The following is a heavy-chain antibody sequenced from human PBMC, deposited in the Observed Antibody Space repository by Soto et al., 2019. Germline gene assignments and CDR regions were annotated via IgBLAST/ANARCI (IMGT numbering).Heavy chain of an antibody. CDR2: MNPNSGNT. J-gene: IGHJ5*02. CDR3: ARGEVMITFGGVLVGNWFDP. V-gene: IGHV1-8*01. D-gene: IGHD3-16*02. CDR1: GYTFTSYD. Sequence: QVQLVQSGAEVKKPGASVKVSCKASGYTFTSYDINWVRQATGQGLEWMGWMNPNSGNTGYAQKFQGRVTMTRNTSISTAYMELSSLRSEDTAVYYCARGEVMITFGGVLVGNWFDPWGQGTLVTVSS.